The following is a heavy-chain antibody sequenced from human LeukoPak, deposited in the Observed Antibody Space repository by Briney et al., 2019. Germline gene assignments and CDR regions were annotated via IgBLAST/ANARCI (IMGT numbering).Heavy chain of an antibody. D-gene: IGHD2-21*02. J-gene: IGHJ3*02. Sequence: GGSLRLSCAASGFTFSSYEMNWVRQAPGKGLEWVSYISSSGSTIYYADSVKGRFTISRDNAKNSLYLQMNSLRAEDTAVYYCARRWSNIVVVTGPKDAFDIWGQGTMVTVSS. CDR3: ARRWSNIVVVTGPKDAFDI. V-gene: IGHV3-48*03. CDR2: ISSSGSTI. CDR1: GFTFSSYE.